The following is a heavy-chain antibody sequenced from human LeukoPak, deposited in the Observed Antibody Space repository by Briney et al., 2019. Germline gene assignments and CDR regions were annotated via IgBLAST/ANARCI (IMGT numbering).Heavy chain of an antibody. Sequence: ASVKVSCKASGYTFTGCYMHWVRQAPGQGLEWMGWINPNSGGTSYAQKFQGRVTMTRDMSTSTVYMELSSLRSEDTAVYYCARDRYSGSYSGYYYYMDVWGKGTTVTVSS. CDR3: ARDRYSGSYSGYYYYMDV. D-gene: IGHD1-26*01. CDR2: INPNSGGT. V-gene: IGHV1-2*02. CDR1: GYTFTGCY. J-gene: IGHJ6*03.